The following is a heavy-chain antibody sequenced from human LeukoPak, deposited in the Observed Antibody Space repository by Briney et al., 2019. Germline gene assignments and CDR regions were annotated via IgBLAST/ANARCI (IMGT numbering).Heavy chain of an antibody. CDR1: GGSISSSNW. V-gene: IGHV4-4*02. Sequence: PSETLSLTCAVSGGSISSSNWWSWVRQPPGKGLEWIGEIYHSGSTNYNPSLKSRVTISVDKSKNQFSLKLSSVTAADTAVYYCARDSYYYDSSTYRVFDYWGQGTLVTVSS. J-gene: IGHJ4*02. CDR3: ARDSYYYDSSTYRVFDY. CDR2: IYHSGST. D-gene: IGHD3-22*01.